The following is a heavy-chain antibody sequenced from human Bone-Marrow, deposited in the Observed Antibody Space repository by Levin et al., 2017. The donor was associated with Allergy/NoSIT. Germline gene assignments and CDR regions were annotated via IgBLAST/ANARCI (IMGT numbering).Heavy chain of an antibody. CDR2: LSNDGNSR. Sequence: LSLTCAASGYTFSNYAVHWVRQAPGKGLEWVAVLSNDGNSRNYAASVMGRFTISRDNSKNTLYLQMDSLRPEDTAVYYCAKDRSSCCFYGMDVWGQGTTVTVSS. J-gene: IGHJ6*02. CDR1: GYTFSNYA. D-gene: IGHD6-19*01. CDR3: AKDRSSCCFYGMDV. V-gene: IGHV3-30*04.